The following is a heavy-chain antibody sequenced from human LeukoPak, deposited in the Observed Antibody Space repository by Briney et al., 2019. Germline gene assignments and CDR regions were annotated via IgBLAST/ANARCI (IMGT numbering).Heavy chain of an antibody. D-gene: IGHD6-19*01. CDR2: IAYDGNNK. V-gene: IGHV3-30*18. CDR1: GFTFNYYG. J-gene: IGHJ4*02. CDR3: AKAGHSSGWYYFDY. Sequence: PGGSLRLSCAASGFTFNYYGMNWVRQAPGKGLEWVAVIAYDGNNKYYGDSVKGRFTISRDNSKNTLYPQMNSLRAEDTAVYYCAKAGHSSGWYYFDYWGRGTLVTVSS.